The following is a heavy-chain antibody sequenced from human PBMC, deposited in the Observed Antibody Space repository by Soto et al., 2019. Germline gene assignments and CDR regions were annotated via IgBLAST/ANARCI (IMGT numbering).Heavy chain of an antibody. Sequence: QVQLVESGGGVVQPGRSLRLSCAASGFTFSNYDMHWVRQAPGKGLEWVAAMSFDGSDKSYADSVKGRFTISRDNSKSTLYLQMSSLRAEDTALYYCAKVMSLPPLAYAHRWGQGTLVTVSS. J-gene: IGHJ4*02. CDR2: MSFDGSDK. CDR3: AKVMSLPPLAYAHR. V-gene: IGHV3-30*18. CDR1: GFTFSNYD. D-gene: IGHD3-10*02.